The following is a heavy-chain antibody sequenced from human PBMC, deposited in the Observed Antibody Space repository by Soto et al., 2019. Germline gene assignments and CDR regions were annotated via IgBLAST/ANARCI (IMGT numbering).Heavy chain of an antibody. Sequence: QVQLQESGPGRVKPSQTLPLTCTVSGASISSGENYWSWIRQPPGKGLEWIGYIYYSGRTDYNPSLKSRVTISVDTSKNQFSLELSSVTAADTAVYYCARMPHLGFCRGGRCDRDYWGQGTLVTVSS. V-gene: IGHV4-30-4*01. CDR1: GASISSGENY. CDR2: IYYSGRT. J-gene: IGHJ4*02. D-gene: IGHD2-15*01. CDR3: ARMPHLGFCRGGRCDRDY.